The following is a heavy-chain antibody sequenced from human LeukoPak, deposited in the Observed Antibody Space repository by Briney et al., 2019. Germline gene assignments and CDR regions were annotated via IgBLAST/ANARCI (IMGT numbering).Heavy chain of an antibody. V-gene: IGHV3-23*01. CDR3: AKGRLYDSSGYYSRYFDY. Sequence: GGSLRLSCAASGFSFSDAWMNWVRQAPGKGLEWVSAISGSGGSTYYADSVKGRFTISRDNSKNTLYLQMNSLRAEDTAVYYCAKGRLYDSSGYYSRYFDYWGQGTLVTVSS. CDR2: ISGSGGST. CDR1: GFSFSDAW. J-gene: IGHJ4*02. D-gene: IGHD3-22*01.